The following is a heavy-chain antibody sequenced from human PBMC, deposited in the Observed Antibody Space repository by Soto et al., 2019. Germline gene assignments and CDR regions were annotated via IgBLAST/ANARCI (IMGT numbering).Heavy chain of an antibody. V-gene: IGHV4-59*01. CDR2: IYYSGST. CDR3: ARWKHIVVVTALSDAFDI. J-gene: IGHJ3*02. CDR1: CGSLSSYY. D-gene: IGHD2-21*02. Sequence: SETLSLTCTVSCGSLSSYYWSWIRQPPGKGLEWIWYIYYSGSTNYNPSLKSRVTISVDTSKNQFSLKLSSVTAADTAVYYCARWKHIVVVTALSDAFDIWGQGTMVTVSS.